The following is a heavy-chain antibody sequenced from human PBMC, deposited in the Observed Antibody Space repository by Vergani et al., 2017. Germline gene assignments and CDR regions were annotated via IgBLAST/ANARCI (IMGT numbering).Heavy chain of an antibody. CDR3: AKATLSGDYSNYGGYFDY. V-gene: IGHV3-9*01. D-gene: IGHD4-11*01. Sequence: EVQLVESGGGLVQPGRSLRLSCAASGFTFDDYAMHWVRQAPGKGLEWVSGISWNSGSIGYADSVKGRFTISRDNAKNSLYLQMNSLRAEDTALYYCAKATLSGDYSNYGGYFDYWGQGTLVTVSS. J-gene: IGHJ4*02. CDR1: GFTFDDYA. CDR2: ISWNSGSI.